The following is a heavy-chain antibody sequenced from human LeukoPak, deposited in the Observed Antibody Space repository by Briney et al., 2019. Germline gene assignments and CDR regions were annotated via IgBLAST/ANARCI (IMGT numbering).Heavy chain of an antibody. J-gene: IGHJ4*02. CDR2: ISSSGSTI. CDR3: ARVASSFGEMGY. V-gene: IGHV3-48*03. Sequence: GGPLRLSCAASGFTFSSYEMNWVRQAPGKGLEWVSYISSSGSTIYYADSVKGRFTISRDNAKNSLYLQMNSLRAEDTAVYYCARVASSFGEMGYWGQGTLVTVSS. D-gene: IGHD3-10*01. CDR1: GFTFSSYE.